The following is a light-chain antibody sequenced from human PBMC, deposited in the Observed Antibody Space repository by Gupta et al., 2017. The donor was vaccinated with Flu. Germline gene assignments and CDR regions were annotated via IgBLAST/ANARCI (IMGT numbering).Light chain of an antibody. Sequence: PSSLSASVGDRVTITCRASQSVSNFLHWYQQKPGKAPKLLIYAASTLQGGVPSRFSGSGSGTDFTLTINSLRPKDFATYYCQQGYSTPQTFGRGTTVEIK. CDR1: QSVSNF. V-gene: IGKV1-39*01. CDR2: AAS. CDR3: QQGYSTPQT. J-gene: IGKJ4*02.